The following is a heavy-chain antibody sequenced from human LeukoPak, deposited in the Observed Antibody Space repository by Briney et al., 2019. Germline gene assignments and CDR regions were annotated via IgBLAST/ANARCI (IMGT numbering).Heavy chain of an antibody. CDR2: IIPIFGTA. CDR3: ARLGSLLTPFDY. CDR1: GGTFSSYA. D-gene: IGHD3-16*01. Sequence: SVKVSCKASGGTFSSYAISWVRQAPGQGLEWMGGIIPIFGTANYAQKSQGRVTITADKSTSTAYMELSSLRSEDTAVYYCARLGSLLTPFDYWGQGTLVTVSS. J-gene: IGHJ4*02. V-gene: IGHV1-69*06.